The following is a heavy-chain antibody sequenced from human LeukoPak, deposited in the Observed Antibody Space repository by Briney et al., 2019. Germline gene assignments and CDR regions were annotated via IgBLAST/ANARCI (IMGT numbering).Heavy chain of an antibody. CDR2: INIGGTNT. CDR3: ATDGAGFDT. Sequence: PGGSLRLSCAASGFTFNDYYLSWIRQAPGKGLEWLSYINIGGTNTHYADSVKGRFTISRDNAKKSLYLEMNNLRAEDTAVYYCATDGAGFDTWGQGVLVTVSS. CDR1: GFTFNDYY. J-gene: IGHJ5*02. V-gene: IGHV3-11*01.